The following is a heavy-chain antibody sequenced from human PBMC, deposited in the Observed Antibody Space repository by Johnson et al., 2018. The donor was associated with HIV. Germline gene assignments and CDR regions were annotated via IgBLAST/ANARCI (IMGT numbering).Heavy chain of an antibody. CDR2: ISYDGSNK. CDR3: ARDQGTPIIGGVAFDI. V-gene: IGHV3-30-3*01. Sequence: QVQLVESGGGVVQPGRSLRLSCAASGFTFSSYAMHWVSQAPGKGLEWVAVISYDGSNKYYADSVKGRFTISRDNSKNTLYLQMNSLRAEDTAVYYCARDQGTPIIGGVAFDIWGQGTMVTVSS. J-gene: IGHJ3*02. CDR1: GFTFSSYA. D-gene: IGHD4-23*01.